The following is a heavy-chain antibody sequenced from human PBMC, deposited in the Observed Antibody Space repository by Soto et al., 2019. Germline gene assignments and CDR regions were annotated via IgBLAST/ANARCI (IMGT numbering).Heavy chain of an antibody. CDR1: GYTFTSYY. J-gene: IGHJ5*02. Sequence: GASVKVSCKASGYTFTSYYMHWVRQAPGQGLEWMGIINPSGGSTSYAQKFQGRVTMTRDTSTSTVYMELSSLRSEDTAIYYCAKEAIVAAGVGNWFDPWGQGTLVTVSS. V-gene: IGHV1-46*01. CDR3: AKEAIVAAGVGNWFDP. D-gene: IGHD6-13*01. CDR2: INPSGGST.